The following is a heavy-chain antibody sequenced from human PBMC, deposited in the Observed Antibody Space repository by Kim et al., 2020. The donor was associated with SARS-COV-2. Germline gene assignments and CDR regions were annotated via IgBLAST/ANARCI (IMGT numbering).Heavy chain of an antibody. D-gene: IGHD3-22*01. CDR3: TRVFYYYDSSQGVGATFDY. CDR2: IRSKAYGGTT. J-gene: IGHJ4*02. V-gene: IGHV3-49*04. CDR1: GFTFGDYA. Sequence: GGSLRLSCTASGFTFGDYAMSWVRQAPGKGLEWVGFIRSKAYGGTTEYAASVKGRFTISRDDSKSIAYLQMNSLKTEDTAVYYCTRVFYYYDSSQGVGATFDYWGQGTLVTVSS.